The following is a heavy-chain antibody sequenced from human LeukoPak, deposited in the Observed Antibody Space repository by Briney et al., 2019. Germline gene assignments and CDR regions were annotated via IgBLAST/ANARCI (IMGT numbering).Heavy chain of an antibody. Sequence: ASVKVSCNASGYTFTGYYMHWVRQAPGQGLEWMGWINPNSGGTNYAQKFQGRVTMTRDTSISTAYMELSRLRSDDTAVYYCAREDTVTTPYYFDYWGQGTLVTVSS. CDR2: INPNSGGT. D-gene: IGHD4-17*01. CDR1: GYTFTGYY. J-gene: IGHJ4*02. CDR3: AREDTVTTPYYFDY. V-gene: IGHV1-2*02.